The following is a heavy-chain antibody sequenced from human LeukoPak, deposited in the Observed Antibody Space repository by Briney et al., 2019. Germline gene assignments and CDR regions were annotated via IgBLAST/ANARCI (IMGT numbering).Heavy chain of an antibody. CDR3: AREGDYGDYSKSFYYMDV. D-gene: IGHD4-17*01. V-gene: IGHV4-4*07. CDR2: IHTSENN. CDR1: GGSIGSYY. J-gene: IGHJ6*03. Sequence: SETLSLTCTVSGGSIGSYYWSWIRQSAGKGLEWIGRIHTSENNDYNPALKSRVTMSVDMSTSQFSLRLTSVTAADTAVYYCAREGDYGDYSKSFYYMDVWGKGTTVTVSS.